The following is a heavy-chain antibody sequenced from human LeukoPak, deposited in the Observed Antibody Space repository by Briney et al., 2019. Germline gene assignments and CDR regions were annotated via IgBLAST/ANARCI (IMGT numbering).Heavy chain of an antibody. CDR2: ISGSGDST. J-gene: IGHJ2*01. CDR3: SKGLRLSYWYLDL. V-gene: IGHV3-23*01. Sequence: PGGSLRLSCAASGFTFSTFAMNWVRQAPGKGLEWVSAISGSGDSTYFGDSVKGRFTISRDNSKSVLYLQMNTLRAEDTAVYYCSKGLRLSYWYLDLWGRGTLVTVSS. CDR1: GFTFSTFA.